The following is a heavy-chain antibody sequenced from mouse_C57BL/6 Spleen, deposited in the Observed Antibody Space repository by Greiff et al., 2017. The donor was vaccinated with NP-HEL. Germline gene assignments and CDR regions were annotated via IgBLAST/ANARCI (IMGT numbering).Heavy chain of an antibody. J-gene: IGHJ1*03. CDR1: GFNIKDYY. CDR3: THYYGSSYWYFDV. V-gene: IGHV14-1*01. Sequence: DVQLQESGAELVRPGASVKLSCTASGFNIKDYYMHWVKQRPEQGLEWIGRIDPEDGDTEYAPKFQGKATMTADTSSNTAYLQLSSLTSEDTAVYYCTHYYGSSYWYFDVWGTGTTVTVSS. CDR2: IDPEDGDT. D-gene: IGHD1-1*01.